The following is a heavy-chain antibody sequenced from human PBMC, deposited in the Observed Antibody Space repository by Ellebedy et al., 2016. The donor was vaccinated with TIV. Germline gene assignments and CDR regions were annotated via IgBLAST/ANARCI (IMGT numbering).Heavy chain of an antibody. CDR2: IYYSGST. V-gene: IGHV4-39*01. J-gene: IGHJ4*02. D-gene: IGHD3-3*01. Sequence: SETLSLTXTVSGGSISSSSYYWGWIRQPPGKGLEWIGSIYYSGSTYYNPSLKSRVTISVDTSKNQFSLKLSSVTAADTAVYYCARQRGLGFLASYYFDYWGQGTLVTVSS. CDR3: ARQRGLGFLASYYFDY. CDR1: GGSISSSSYY.